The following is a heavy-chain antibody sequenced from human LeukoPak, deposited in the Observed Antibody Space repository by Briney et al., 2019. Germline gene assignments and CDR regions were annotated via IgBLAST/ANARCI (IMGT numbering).Heavy chain of an antibody. CDR1: GFTVSSNY. Sequence: PGGSLRLSCAASGFTVSSNYMSWVRQAPGKGLEWVSVIYSGGSTYYADSVKGRFTISRGNSKNTLYLQMNSLRAEDTAVYYCASRYSGSYYSADYWGQGTLVTVSS. CDR3: ASRYSGSYYSADY. J-gene: IGHJ4*02. D-gene: IGHD1-26*01. V-gene: IGHV3-66*01. CDR2: IYSGGST.